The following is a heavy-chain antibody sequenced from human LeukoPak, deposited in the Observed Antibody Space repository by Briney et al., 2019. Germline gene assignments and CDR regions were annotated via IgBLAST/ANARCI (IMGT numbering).Heavy chain of an antibody. Sequence: SETLSLTCAVYGGSFSGYYWSWIRQPPGKGLEWIGEINHSGSTNYNPSLKSRVTISVDTSKNQFSLKLSSVTAADTAVYNCARGEQQLVRSIDYWGQGTLVTVSS. V-gene: IGHV4-34*01. CDR1: GGSFSGYY. CDR2: INHSGST. J-gene: IGHJ4*02. CDR3: ARGEQQLVRSIDY. D-gene: IGHD6-13*01.